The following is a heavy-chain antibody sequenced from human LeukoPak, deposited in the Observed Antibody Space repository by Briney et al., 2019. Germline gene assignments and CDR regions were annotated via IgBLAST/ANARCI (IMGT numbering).Heavy chain of an antibody. Sequence: SETLSLTCTVSGGSISSYYWGWIRQPAGKGLEWIGRIYTSGSTNYNPSLKSRVTMSVDTSKNQFSLKLSSVTAADTAVYYCARDAPYYYYYGMDVWGQGTTVTVSS. J-gene: IGHJ6*02. CDR1: GGSISSYY. CDR2: IYTSGST. CDR3: ARDAPYYYYYGMDV. V-gene: IGHV4-4*07.